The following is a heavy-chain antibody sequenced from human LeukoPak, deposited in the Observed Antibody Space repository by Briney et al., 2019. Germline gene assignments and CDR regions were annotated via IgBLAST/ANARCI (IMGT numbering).Heavy chain of an antibody. J-gene: IGHJ4*02. CDR1: GFTFSSYA. CDR2: ISGSGGST. D-gene: IGHD2-15*01. Sequence: GGSLRLSCAASGFTFSSYAMSWVRQAPGKGLEWVPAISGSGGSTYYADSVKGRFTISRDNSKNTLYLQMNSLRAEDTAVYYCAKDWNAATPLCIGYWGQGTLVTVSS. CDR3: AKDWNAATPLCIGY. V-gene: IGHV3-23*01.